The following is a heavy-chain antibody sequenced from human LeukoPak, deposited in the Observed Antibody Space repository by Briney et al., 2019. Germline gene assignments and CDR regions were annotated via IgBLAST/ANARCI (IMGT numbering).Heavy chain of an antibody. CDR3: VRGLGSHQFDY. V-gene: IGHV3-74*01. CDR1: GFTFSIYW. D-gene: IGHD2-2*01. CDR2: LNGDENTI. Sequence: GVSLRLSCAASGFTFSIYWMHWVRQAPGKGLVWVSHLNGDENTITYADSVKGRFTISRDNAKNTLYLQMNSLRAEDTAVYYSVRGLGSHQFDYWGQGTLVTVAS. J-gene: IGHJ4*02.